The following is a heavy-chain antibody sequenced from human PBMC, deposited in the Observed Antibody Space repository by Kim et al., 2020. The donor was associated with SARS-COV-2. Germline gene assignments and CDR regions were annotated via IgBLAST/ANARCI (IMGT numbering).Heavy chain of an antibody. J-gene: IGHJ4*02. CDR2: ST. Sequence: STYYNPTLKSGVTRSVDTSTSQFSLKLSSVTAADTAVYYCARQDYGDYNYWGQGTLVTVSS. V-gene: IGHV4-39*01. D-gene: IGHD4-17*01. CDR3: ARQDYGDYNY.